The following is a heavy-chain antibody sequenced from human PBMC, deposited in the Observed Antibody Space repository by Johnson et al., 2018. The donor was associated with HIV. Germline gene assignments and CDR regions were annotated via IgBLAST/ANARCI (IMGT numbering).Heavy chain of an antibody. D-gene: IGHD3-22*01. V-gene: IGHV3-23*04. J-gene: IGHJ3*02. Sequence: VQLVESGGGVVQPGGSLRLSCAASGFTYSNYAMSWVRQAPGKGLEWVSAISGSGGSTTYADSVKGRFIISRDNAKNSLYLQMNSLRDEDTAFYYCARGRLISMIVSAGAFDIWGQGTMVTVSS. CDR2: ISGSGGST. CDR3: ARGRLISMIVSAGAFDI. CDR1: GFTYSNYA.